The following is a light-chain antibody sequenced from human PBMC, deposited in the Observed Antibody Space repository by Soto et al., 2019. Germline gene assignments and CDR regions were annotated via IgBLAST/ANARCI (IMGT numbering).Light chain of an antibody. CDR2: DVS. CDR1: SSDVGAYHS. CDR3: SSFTDTGTVM. V-gene: IGLV2-14*03. Sequence: QSALTQPASVSGSPGQSFTISCPGTSSDVGAYHSVSWYQQHPGKAPKLIIFDVSNRPSGVSDRFAGSTSGNTSSLTISGLQAEDEADYYCSSFTDTGTVMFGGGTKLTVL. J-gene: IGLJ3*02.